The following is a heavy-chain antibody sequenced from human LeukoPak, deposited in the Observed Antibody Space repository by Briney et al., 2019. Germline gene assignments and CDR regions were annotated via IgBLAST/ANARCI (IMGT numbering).Heavy chain of an antibody. Sequence: GGSLRLSCAASDFSFITYAMSWVRQAPGKGLEWVSTISGGGDATYYADSVKGRFTISRDNAKNSLYLQMNSLRAEDTAVYYCARGASLRWEHPSTWFDPWGQGTLGTVSS. CDR1: DFSFITYA. CDR2: ISGGGDAT. D-gene: IGHD1-26*01. J-gene: IGHJ5*02. V-gene: IGHV3-23*01. CDR3: ARGASLRWEHPSTWFDP.